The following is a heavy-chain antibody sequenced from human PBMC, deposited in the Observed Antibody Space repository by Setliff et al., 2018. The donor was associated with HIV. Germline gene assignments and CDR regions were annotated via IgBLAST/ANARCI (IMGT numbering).Heavy chain of an antibody. V-gene: IGHV4-34*01. CDR2: INHSGST. J-gene: IGHJ4*02. Sequence: PSETLSLTCAVYGGSFSSYYWSWIRQPPGKGLEWIGEINHSGSTNYSPSLKSRVTISVDTSKNQFSLKLSSVSAADTAVYYCGGNGYYSIDYWGQGTLVTVSS. CDR3: GGNGYYSIDY. CDR1: GGSFSSYY. D-gene: IGHD3-22*01.